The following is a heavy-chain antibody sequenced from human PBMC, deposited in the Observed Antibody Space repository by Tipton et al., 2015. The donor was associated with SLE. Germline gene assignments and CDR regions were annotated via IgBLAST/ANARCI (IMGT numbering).Heavy chain of an antibody. CDR2: IYYSGST. CDR3: ARHEGDGYNSPFFDY. J-gene: IGHJ4*02. Sequence: TLSLTCTVSGGSISSGSYYWSWIRQPAGKGLEWIGSIYYSGSTYYNPSLKSRVTISVDTSKNQFSLKLSSVTAADTAVYYCARHEGDGYNSPFFDYWGQGTLVTVSS. D-gene: IGHD5-24*01. CDR1: GGSISSGSYY. V-gene: IGHV4-39*01.